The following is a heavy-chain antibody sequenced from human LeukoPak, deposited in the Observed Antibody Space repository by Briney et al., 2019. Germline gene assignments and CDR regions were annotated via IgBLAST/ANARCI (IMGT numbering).Heavy chain of an antibody. CDR1: GFTFSTYS. Sequence: GGSLRLSCAASGFTFSTYSMHWVRQTPGKGLEWVSSISSSSTYIYYSDSVKGRFTISRDNAKNSLYLQMNSLRVEDTTVYYCARGGGGWSDFGYWGQGTLVTVSS. J-gene: IGHJ4*02. CDR3: ARGGGGWSDFGY. D-gene: IGHD6-19*01. V-gene: IGHV3-21*06. CDR2: ISSSSTYI.